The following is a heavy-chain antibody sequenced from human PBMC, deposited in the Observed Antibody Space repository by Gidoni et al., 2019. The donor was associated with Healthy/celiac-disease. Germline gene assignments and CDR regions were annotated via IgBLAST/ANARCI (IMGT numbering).Heavy chain of an antibody. CDR1: GGSISSSSYY. J-gene: IGHJ6*02. Sequence: QLQLQESGPGLVKPSETLSLTCTVSGGSISSSSYYWGWIRQPPGKGLEWIGSIYYSGSTYYNPSLKSRVTISVDTSKNQFSLKLSSVTAADTAVYYCARQGGQYCSGGSCYSIYYYGMDVWGQGTTVTVSS. CDR3: ARQGGQYCSGGSCYSIYYYGMDV. CDR2: IYYSGST. V-gene: IGHV4-39*01. D-gene: IGHD2-15*01.